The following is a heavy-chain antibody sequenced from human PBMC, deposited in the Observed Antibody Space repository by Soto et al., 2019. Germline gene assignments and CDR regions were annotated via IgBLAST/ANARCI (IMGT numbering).Heavy chain of an antibody. D-gene: IGHD3-9*01. J-gene: IGHJ4*02. CDR3: ARDYYDILTGYTAYPDY. V-gene: IGHV1-18*01. CDR2: ISAYNGNT. Sequence: ASVKVSCKASGYTFTSYGISWVRQAPGQGLEWMGWISAYNGNTNYAQKLQGRVTMTTDTSTSTAYMELRSLRSDDTAVYYCARDYYDILTGYTAYPDYWGQGTLVTVSS. CDR1: GYTFTSYG.